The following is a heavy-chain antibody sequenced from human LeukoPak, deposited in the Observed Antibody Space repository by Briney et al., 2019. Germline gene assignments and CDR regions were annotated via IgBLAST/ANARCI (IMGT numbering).Heavy chain of an antibody. CDR2: ISAGSEDS. V-gene: IGHV3-23*01. J-gene: IGHJ6*02. CDR1: GFTFGGHA. D-gene: IGHD1-7*01. CDR3: ARTIAQYSNTWLYYYYGLDV. Sequence: GGPLRLSCVASGFTFGGHAMSWVRQAPGKGLEWVSSISAGSEDSYYADSVKGRFTISRDNSTSTLYLQVNSLRADETAVYYCARTIAQYSNTWLYYYYGLDVWGQGTTVTVSS.